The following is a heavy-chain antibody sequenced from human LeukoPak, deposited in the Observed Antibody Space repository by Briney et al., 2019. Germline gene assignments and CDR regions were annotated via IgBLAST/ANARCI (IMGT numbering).Heavy chain of an antibody. CDR1: GYTFTSSY. V-gene: IGHV1-46*01. Sequence: ASVKVSCKASGYTFTSSYMLWVRQAPGQGGEWMGIINPSGGSTSYAQKFQGRVTMTRDMSPSTVYMELSSLRSEDTAVYYCARDRMGAIEGDFDYWGQGTLVTVSS. D-gene: IGHD1-26*01. CDR3: ARDRMGAIEGDFDY. CDR2: INPSGGST. J-gene: IGHJ4*02.